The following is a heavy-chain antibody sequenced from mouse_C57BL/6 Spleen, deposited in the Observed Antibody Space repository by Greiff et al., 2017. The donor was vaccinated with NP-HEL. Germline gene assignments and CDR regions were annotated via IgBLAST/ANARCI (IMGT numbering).Heavy chain of an antibody. J-gene: IGHJ1*03. D-gene: IGHD1-1*01. CDR3: ASLITTVVLDV. CDR2: ISSGGSYT. Sequence: EVQLVESGGDLVKPGGSLKLSCAASGFTFSSYGMSWVRQTPDKRLEWVATISSGGSYTYYPDSVKGRFTISRDNAKNTLYLQMSSLKSEDTAMYYCASLITTVVLDVWGTGTTVTVSS. CDR1: GFTFSSYG. V-gene: IGHV5-6*01.